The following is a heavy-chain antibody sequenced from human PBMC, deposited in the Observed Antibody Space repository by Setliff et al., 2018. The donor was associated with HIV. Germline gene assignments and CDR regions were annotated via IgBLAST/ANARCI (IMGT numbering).Heavy chain of an antibody. D-gene: IGHD3-3*01. J-gene: IGHJ4*02. CDR1: GGSIGIRSYF. CDR2: VFYNGDT. CDR3: ARQMTIPGVAVTPVDY. Sequence: SETLSLTCTVSGGSIGIRSYFWGWIRQPPGKGLEWIGYVFYNGDTAYNPSLKSRLTISVDTSKSQFSLKLTSVTAADTAVYYCARQMTIPGVAVTPVDYWGQGALVTVSS. V-gene: IGHV4-61*05.